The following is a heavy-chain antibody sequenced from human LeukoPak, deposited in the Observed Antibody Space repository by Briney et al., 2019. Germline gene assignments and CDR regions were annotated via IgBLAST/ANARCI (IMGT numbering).Heavy chain of an antibody. D-gene: IGHD1-26*01. J-gene: IGHJ6*02. Sequence: GGSLRLSCAASGFTFSSYGMHWVRQAPGKGLEWVAVIWYDGSNKYYADSVKGRFTISRDNSKNTLYLQMNSLRAEDTAVYYCARDDVLLQSYYYYGMDVWGQGTTVTVSS. CDR3: ARDDVLLQSYYYYGMDV. V-gene: IGHV3-33*01. CDR2: IWYDGSNK. CDR1: GFTFSSYG.